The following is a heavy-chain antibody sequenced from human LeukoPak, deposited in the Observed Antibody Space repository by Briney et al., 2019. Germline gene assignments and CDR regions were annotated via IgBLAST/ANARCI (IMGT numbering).Heavy chain of an antibody. CDR1: GYSFPSYW. CDR2: IHPADSET. V-gene: IGHV5-51*01. J-gene: IGHJ4*02. CDR3: ARQSRLNSNYYIIYY. D-gene: IGHD4-11*01. Sequence: GESLKISCKGSGYSFPSYWIGWVRQMPGKGLEWMGIIHPADSETRYSPPFQGQVSISVDKSISTAYLQWSSLEASDTAMYYCARQSRLNSNYYIIYYWGQGTLVTVSS.